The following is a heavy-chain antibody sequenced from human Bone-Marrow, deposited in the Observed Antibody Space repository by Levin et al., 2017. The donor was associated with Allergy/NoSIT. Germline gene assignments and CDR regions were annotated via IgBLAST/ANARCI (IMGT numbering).Heavy chain of an antibody. V-gene: IGHV3-23*01. D-gene: IGHD3-3*01. J-gene: IGHJ5*02. CDR1: GFTFSSYA. CDR3: AKEITIFGVVINNWFDP. Sequence: PSETLSLTCAASGFTFSSYAMSWVRQAPGKGLEWVSAISGSGGSTYYADSVKGRFTISRDNSKNTLYLQMNSLRAEDTAVYYCAKEITIFGVVINNWFDPWGQGTLVTVSS. CDR2: ISGSGGST.